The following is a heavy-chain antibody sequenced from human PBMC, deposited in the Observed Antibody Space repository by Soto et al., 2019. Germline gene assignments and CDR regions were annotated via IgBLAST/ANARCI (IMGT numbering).Heavy chain of an antibody. D-gene: IGHD6-19*01. Sequence: GGSLRLSCAASGFTFSSYAMSWVRQAPGKGLEWVSAISGSGGSTYYADSVKGRFTISRDNSKNTLYLQMNSLRAEDTAVYYCAKGLIFPSPTTVIQWLASLAFFDYWGQGTLVTVSS. CDR3: AKGLIFPSPTTVIQWLASLAFFDY. J-gene: IGHJ4*02. V-gene: IGHV3-23*01. CDR2: ISGSGGST. CDR1: GFTFSSYA.